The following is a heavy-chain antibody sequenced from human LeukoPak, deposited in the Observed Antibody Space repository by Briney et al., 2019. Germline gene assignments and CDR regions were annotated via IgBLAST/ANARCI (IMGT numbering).Heavy chain of an antibody. CDR3: ARVGLRLGFDP. D-gene: IGHD5/OR15-5a*01. Sequence: GGSLRLSCAASGFTFSSYSMNWVRQAPGKGLEWVSSISSSSSYIYYADSVKGRFTISRDNAKNSLYLQMNSLRAEDTAVYYCARVGLRLGFDPWGQGTLVTVSS. CDR1: GFTFSSYS. CDR2: ISSSSSYI. V-gene: IGHV3-21*01. J-gene: IGHJ5*02.